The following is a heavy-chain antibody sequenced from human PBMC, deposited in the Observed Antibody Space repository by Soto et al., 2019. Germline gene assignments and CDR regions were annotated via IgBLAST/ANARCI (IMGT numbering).Heavy chain of an antibody. D-gene: IGHD6-6*01. Sequence: SGPTLVNPTETLTLTCTVSGFSLSNGRMGVSWIRQPPGKALEWLAHLFSNDEKSYNTSLKSRLTISKDTSRSQVVLTMTNVDPVDTATYYCASILTITGRPPFGYWGQGTLVTVSS. CDR1: GFSLSNGRMG. CDR2: LFSNDEK. J-gene: IGHJ4*02. V-gene: IGHV2-26*01. CDR3: ASILTITGRPPFGY.